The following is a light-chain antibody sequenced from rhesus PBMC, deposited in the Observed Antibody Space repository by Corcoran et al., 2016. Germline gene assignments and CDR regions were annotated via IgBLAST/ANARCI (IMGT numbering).Light chain of an antibody. V-gene: IGKV3-10*01. CDR2: GAS. CDR3: YPHSGEYS. J-gene: IGKJ2*01. CDR1: QSVSSY. Sequence: QVILTQSPATLSLSPGERATLSCRASQSVSSYLAWYQQKPGQAPRLLIYGASSRATGIPDRFSGRGSGPDFTLTISSLEPEDVGLSPCYPHSGEYSFGQGTKVEIK.